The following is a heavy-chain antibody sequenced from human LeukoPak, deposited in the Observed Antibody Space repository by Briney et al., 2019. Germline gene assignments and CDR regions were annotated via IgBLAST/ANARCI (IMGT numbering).Heavy chain of an antibody. Sequence: SETLSLTCTVSGGSISSSSYYWGWIRQPPGKGLEWIGSIYYSGSTYYNPSLKSRVTISVDTSKNQFSLKLSSVTAADTAVYYCARVGRIQLWLRPHPYYYYYYMDVWGKGTTVTVSS. D-gene: IGHD5-18*01. V-gene: IGHV4-39*07. J-gene: IGHJ6*03. CDR2: IYYSGST. CDR1: GGSISSSSYY. CDR3: ARVGRIQLWLRPHPYYYYYYMDV.